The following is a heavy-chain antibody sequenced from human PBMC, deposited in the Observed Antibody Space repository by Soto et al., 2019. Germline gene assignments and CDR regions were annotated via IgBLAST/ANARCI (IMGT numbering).Heavy chain of an antibody. Sequence: SETLSLTSTVSAGSVSSGVYYWCWIRQPPGEGLAWIGYIYSSGGTSYNPSLKGRVTISVDTSKNQFSLKLSSVTAADTAVYYCARDGDGYNYWGQGTLVTVSS. J-gene: IGHJ4*02. CDR2: IYSSGGT. D-gene: IGHD5-12*01. V-gene: IGHV4-61*08. CDR1: AGSVSSGVYY. CDR3: ARDGDGYNY.